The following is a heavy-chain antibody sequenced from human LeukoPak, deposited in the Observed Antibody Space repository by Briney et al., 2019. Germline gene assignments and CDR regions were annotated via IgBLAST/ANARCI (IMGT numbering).Heavy chain of an antibody. CDR1: GGSISSSSYY. J-gene: IGHJ4*02. CDR2: IYYSGST. Sequence: SETLSLTCTVSGGSISSSSYYWGWIRQPPGKGLEWIGSIYYSGSTYYNPSLKSRVTISVDTSKNQFSLKLSSVTAADTAVYYCARGYIAVDYWGQGTLVTVSS. D-gene: IGHD6-13*01. V-gene: IGHV4-39*07. CDR3: ARGYIAVDY.